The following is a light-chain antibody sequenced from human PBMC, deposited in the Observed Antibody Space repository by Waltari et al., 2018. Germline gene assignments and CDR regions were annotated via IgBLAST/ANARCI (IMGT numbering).Light chain of an antibody. Sequence: DTQMTQSPSTLSAPVGDTVTITCRASQSIKSWLAWYQQKPGKAPNLLIYKASSLESGVPSRFSGSGSGTEFTLTITSLQPDDFAVYYCQQYQTYWTFGQGTKVEIK. CDR1: QSIKSW. J-gene: IGKJ1*01. CDR2: KAS. V-gene: IGKV1-5*03. CDR3: QQYQTYWT.